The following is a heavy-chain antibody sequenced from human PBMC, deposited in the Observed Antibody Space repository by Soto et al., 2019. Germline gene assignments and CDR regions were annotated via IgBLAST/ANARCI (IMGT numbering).Heavy chain of an antibody. D-gene: IGHD1-20*01. V-gene: IGHV3-7*03. J-gene: IGHJ3*02. CDR1: GFTFSSYW. CDR3: ARGYNDDAFDI. Sequence: GGSLRLSCAASGFTFSSYWMSWVRQAPGKGLEWVANIKQDGSEKYYVDSVKGRFTISRDNAKNSPYLQMNSLRAEDTAVYYCARGYNDDAFDIWGQGTMVTVSS. CDR2: IKQDGSEK.